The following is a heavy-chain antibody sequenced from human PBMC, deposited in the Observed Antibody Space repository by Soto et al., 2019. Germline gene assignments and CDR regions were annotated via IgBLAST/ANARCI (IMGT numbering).Heavy chain of an antibody. CDR2: ISAYNGNT. V-gene: IGHV1-18*01. CDR3: ASMLIVGYGLEGASD. Sequence: QVQLVQSGAEVKKPGASVKVSCKASGYTFTSYGISWVRQAPGQGLEWMGWISAYNGNTNYAKKRQGRVTMTTDTHTSTDCMELRSMRPDDTAMYYCASMLIVGYGLEGASDWGQGTLVTLSS. J-gene: IGHJ4*02. D-gene: IGHD2-8*02. CDR1: GYTFTSYG.